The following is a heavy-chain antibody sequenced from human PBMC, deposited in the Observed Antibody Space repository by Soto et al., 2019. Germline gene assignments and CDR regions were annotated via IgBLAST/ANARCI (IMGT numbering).Heavy chain of an antibody. CDR1: NGSISGGDHY. Sequence: QVQLQESGPGLVKPSQTLSLTCSVSNGSISGGDHYWSWIRQPPGKGLEGIGHIKYSGSTYYNPSLTSRVTMSVDTSKNQFSVNLSSVTGADTAFYYCARGRGHGYGIDYWGQGVLVSVSS. D-gene: IGHD5-18*01. CDR2: IKYSGST. CDR3: ARGRGHGYGIDY. J-gene: IGHJ4*02. V-gene: IGHV4-30-4*01.